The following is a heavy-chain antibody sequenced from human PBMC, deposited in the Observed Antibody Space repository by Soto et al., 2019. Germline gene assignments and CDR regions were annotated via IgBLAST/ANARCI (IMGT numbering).Heavy chain of an antibody. Sequence: EVQLVESGGGLVKPGGSLRLSCAASGFTFSNAWMSWVRQAPGKGLEWVGRIKSKTDGGTTDYAAPVKGRFTISRDDSKNTRDPQRNSLKTEDTAGYYCTTGEMLTGDRGTDALDIGAKGQWSPSLQ. J-gene: IGHJ3*02. D-gene: IGHD3-9*01. CDR1: GFTFSNAW. CDR2: IKSKTDGGTT. CDR3: TTGEMLTGDRGTDALDI. V-gene: IGHV3-15*01.